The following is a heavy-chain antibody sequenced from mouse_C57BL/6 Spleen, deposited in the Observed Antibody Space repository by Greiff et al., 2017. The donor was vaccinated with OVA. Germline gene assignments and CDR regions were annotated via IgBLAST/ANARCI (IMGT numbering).Heavy chain of an antibody. Sequence: QVQLKQPGAELVMPGASVKLSCKASGYTFTSYWMHWVKQRPGQGLEWIGEIDPSDSYTNYNQKFKGKSTLTVDKSSSTAYMQLSSLTSEDSAVYYCLTGTGYFDVWGTGTTVTVSS. CDR3: LTGTGYFDV. CDR2: IDPSDSYT. V-gene: IGHV1-69*01. D-gene: IGHD4-1*01. CDR1: GYTFTSYW. J-gene: IGHJ1*03.